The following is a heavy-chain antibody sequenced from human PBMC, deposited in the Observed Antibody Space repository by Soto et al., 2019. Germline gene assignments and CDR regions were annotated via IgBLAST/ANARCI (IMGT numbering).Heavy chain of an antibody. CDR2: IYYSGST. D-gene: IGHD2-2*01. CDR3: ARISMGYCSSTSCYGLYYYGMDF. V-gene: IGHV4-59*12. J-gene: IGHJ6*02. CDR1: GGSISSYY. Sequence: ASETLSLTCTVSGGSISSYYWSWIRQPPGKGLEWIGYIYYSGSTNYNPSLKSRVTISVDTSKNQFSLKLSSVTAADTAVYYCARISMGYCSSTSCYGLYYYGMDFWGQGTTVTVSS.